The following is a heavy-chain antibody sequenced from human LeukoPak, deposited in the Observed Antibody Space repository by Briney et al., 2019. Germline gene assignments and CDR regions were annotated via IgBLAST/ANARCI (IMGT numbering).Heavy chain of an antibody. CDR2: FSGSGGST. Sequence: GGSLRLSCAASGFTFSSYAMSWVRQAPGKGLEWVSAFSGSGGSTYYADSVKGRFTISRDNSKNTLYLQMNSLRAEDTAVYYCAKGLFGSGSRRAFDYWGQGTLVTVSS. CDR3: AKGLFGSGSRRAFDY. V-gene: IGHV3-23*01. D-gene: IGHD6-19*01. CDR1: GFTFSSYA. J-gene: IGHJ4*02.